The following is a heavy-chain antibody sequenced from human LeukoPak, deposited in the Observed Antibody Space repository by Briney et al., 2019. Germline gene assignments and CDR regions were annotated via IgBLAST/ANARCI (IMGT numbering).Heavy chain of an antibody. CDR3: ARSSYDTVGGDYFDF. J-gene: IGHJ4*02. D-gene: IGHD3-9*01. V-gene: IGHV4-30-4*08. CDR1: GGSISSNDHY. CDR2: IYYSGRT. Sequence: SETLSLTCTVSGGSISSNDHYWSWSRQPPGKSLEWIVYIYYSGRTFYNPSLKTRGAIAVDTSKNQFSLRLSSVSAADTALYYCARSSYDTVGGDYFDFWGQGILVTVSS.